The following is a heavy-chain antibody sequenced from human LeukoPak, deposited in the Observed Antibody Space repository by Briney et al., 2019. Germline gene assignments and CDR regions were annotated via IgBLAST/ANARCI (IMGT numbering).Heavy chain of an antibody. CDR1: GGSISSGGYY. V-gene: IGHV4-30-2*01. Sequence: PSQTLSLTCTVSGGSISSGGYYWSWIRQPPGKGLEWIGEINHSGSTNYNPSLKSRVTISEDTSKNQFSLKLSSVTAADTAVYYCASFYDFWSGNSDAFDIWGQGTMVTVSS. CDR2: INHSGST. J-gene: IGHJ3*02. CDR3: ASFYDFWSGNSDAFDI. D-gene: IGHD3-3*01.